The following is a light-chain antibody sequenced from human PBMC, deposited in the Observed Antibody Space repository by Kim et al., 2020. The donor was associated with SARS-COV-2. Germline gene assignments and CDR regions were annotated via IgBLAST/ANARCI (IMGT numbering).Light chain of an antibody. CDR3: AAWDDSLRVYV. V-gene: IGLV1-47*01. Sequence: VTMSCSGRDSSIGIIYINWYQQLRGTAPKRLIYRNSQRPSRVPDRFAGSKSGTSASLAIGGLRSEDEADYYCAAWDDSLRVYVFGTGTKVTVL. J-gene: IGLJ1*01. CDR1: DSSIGIIY. CDR2: RNS.